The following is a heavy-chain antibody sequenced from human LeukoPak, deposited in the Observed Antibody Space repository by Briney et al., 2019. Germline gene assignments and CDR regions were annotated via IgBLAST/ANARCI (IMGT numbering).Heavy chain of an antibody. Sequence: GGSLRPSCAASGFTFDDYTMHWVRQAPGKGLEWVSCINSDGSSTSYADSVKGRFTISRDNAKNTLYLQMNSLRAEDTAVYYCARPYMAAAGTMSRARNNYYYYYMDVWGKGTTVTVSS. V-gene: IGHV3-74*01. J-gene: IGHJ6*03. CDR3: ARPYMAAAGTMSRARNNYYYYYMDV. CDR2: INSDGSST. D-gene: IGHD6-13*01. CDR1: GFTFDDYT.